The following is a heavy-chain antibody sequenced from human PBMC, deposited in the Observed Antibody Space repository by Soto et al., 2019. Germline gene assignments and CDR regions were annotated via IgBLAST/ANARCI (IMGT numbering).Heavy chain of an antibody. Sequence: EVQLVESGGGLVQPGGSLKLSCAASGFTFSGSAMHWVRQASGKGLEWVGRIRSKANSYATAYAASVKGRFTISRDDSKITAYLQMNSLRSEDTAVYYCTRHLSIGVTIFSRYYGMDVWGQGTTVTVSS. D-gene: IGHD3-9*01. CDR2: IRSKANSYAT. V-gene: IGHV3-73*02. J-gene: IGHJ6*02. CDR3: TRHLSIGVTIFSRYYGMDV. CDR1: GFTFSGSA.